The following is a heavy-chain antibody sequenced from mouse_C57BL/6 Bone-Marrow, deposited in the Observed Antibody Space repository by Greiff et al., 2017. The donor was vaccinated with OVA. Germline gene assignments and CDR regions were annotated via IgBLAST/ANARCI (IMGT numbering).Heavy chain of an antibody. CDR3: AREAGYGNPSYWYFDV. CDR1: GYTFTSYW. Sequence: QVQLQQPGTELVKPGASVKLSCKASGYTFTSYWMHWVKQRPGQGLEWIGNINPSNGGTNYNEKFKSKATLTVDKSSSTAYMQLSSLTSEDSAVYYCAREAGYGNPSYWYFDVWGTGTTVTVSS. J-gene: IGHJ1*03. D-gene: IGHD2-10*02. CDR2: INPSNGGT. V-gene: IGHV1-53*01.